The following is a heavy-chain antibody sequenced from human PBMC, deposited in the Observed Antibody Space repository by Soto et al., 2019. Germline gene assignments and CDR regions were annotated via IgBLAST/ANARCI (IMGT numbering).Heavy chain of an antibody. Sequence: SVKGSYNATGGTFSRYAISWVRQAPGQGLEWMGGIIPIFGTANYAQKFQGRVTITADESTSTAYMELSSLRSEDTAVYYCASPSTVTTNYYFDYRRQGPLVPAS. CDR1: GGTFSRYA. J-gene: IGHJ4*02. CDR3: ASPSTVTTNYYFDY. CDR2: IIPIFGTA. D-gene: IGHD4-17*01. V-gene: IGHV1-69*01.